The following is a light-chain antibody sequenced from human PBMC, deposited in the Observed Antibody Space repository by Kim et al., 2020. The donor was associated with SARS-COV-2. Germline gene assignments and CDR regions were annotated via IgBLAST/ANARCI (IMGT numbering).Light chain of an antibody. J-gene: IGLJ3*02. CDR2: TNN. Sequence: GQRDTIPCSGSSSNIGSNTVNWYQQLPGTAPKLLIYTNNQRPSGVPDRFSGSKSGTSGSLAISGLQSEDEADYYCAAWDDSLTGPVFGGGTQLTVL. V-gene: IGLV1-44*01. CDR1: SSNIGSNT. CDR3: AAWDDSLTGPV.